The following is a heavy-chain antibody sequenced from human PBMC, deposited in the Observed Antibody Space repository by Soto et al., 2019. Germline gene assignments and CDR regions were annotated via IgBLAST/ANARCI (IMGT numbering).Heavy chain of an antibody. CDR3: ARHYSSGSRNWFDP. V-gene: IGHV4-39*01. J-gene: IGHJ5*02. CDR2: IYYSGST. D-gene: IGHD6-19*01. CDR1: GGSFIGYV. Sequence: SVTLSVTCGFYGGSFIGYVWGWVRQPPGKGLEWIGSIYYSGSTYYNPSLRSRVTISVDTSKNQFSLKLSSVTAADTAVFYCARHYSSGSRNWFDPWGQGTLVTVSS.